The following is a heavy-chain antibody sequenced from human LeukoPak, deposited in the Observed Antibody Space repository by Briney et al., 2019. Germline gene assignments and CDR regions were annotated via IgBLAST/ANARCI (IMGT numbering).Heavy chain of an antibody. CDR1: GYTFTSYA. V-gene: IGHV1-3*01. J-gene: IGHJ4*02. D-gene: IGHD2-2*01. CDR2: INAGNGNT. Sequence: ASVKVSCKSSGYTFTSYAMHWVRQAPGQRLEWMGWINAGNGNTKYSQRFQGRVTITRDTSASTAYMELSSLRSEDTAVYYSARDGQNSGYCSSTSCYPGEYDYWGQGTLVTVSS. CDR3: ARDGQNSGYCSSTSCYPGEYDY.